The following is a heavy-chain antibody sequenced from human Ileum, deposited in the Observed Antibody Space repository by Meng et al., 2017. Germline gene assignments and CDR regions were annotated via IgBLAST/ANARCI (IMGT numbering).Heavy chain of an antibody. V-gene: IGHV4-59*01. CDR2: IYYSGST. J-gene: IGHJ4*02. CDR1: GGSISSYY. CDR3: ARDYCSSTTCALDY. D-gene: IGHD2-2*01. Sequence: QVQLQESGPGLVTPSETLSLTFTVSGGSISSYYWSWIRQPPGKGLEWIGYIYYSGSTNYNPSLKSRVTISVDTSKNQFSLKLSSVTAADTAVYYCARDYCSSTTCALDYWGQGTLVTVSS.